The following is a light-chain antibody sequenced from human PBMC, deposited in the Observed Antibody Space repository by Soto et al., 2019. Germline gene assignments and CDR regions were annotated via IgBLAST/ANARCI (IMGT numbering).Light chain of an antibody. CDR2: GAS. Sequence: PDTLSLSPGEQATLSWKASQSVSSSYLAWYQQRPGQAPRLLIYGASSRATGIPDRFSGSGSGTDFSLTISRLEPEDFAVYFCQQYGSSPRTFGLGTKVDIK. CDR3: QQYGSSPRT. CDR1: QSVSSSY. J-gene: IGKJ1*01. V-gene: IGKV3-20*01.